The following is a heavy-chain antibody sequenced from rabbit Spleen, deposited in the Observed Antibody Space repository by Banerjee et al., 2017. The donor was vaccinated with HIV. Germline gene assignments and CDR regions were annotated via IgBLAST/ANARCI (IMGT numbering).Heavy chain of an antibody. D-gene: IGHD6-1*01. CDR3: ARDWTYGYAGDAYAMGLNW. CDR1: GFSFSSNW. CDR2: IVGSSSGFT. J-gene: IGHJ3*01. V-gene: IGHV1S45*01. Sequence: QQQLEESGGDLVKPGASLTLTCTVSGFSFSSNWICWVRQAPGKGLEWISCIVGSSSGFTYSATWAKGRFTCSKTSSTTVTLQMTSLTVADTATYFCARDWTYGYAGDAYAMGLNWWGQGTLVT.